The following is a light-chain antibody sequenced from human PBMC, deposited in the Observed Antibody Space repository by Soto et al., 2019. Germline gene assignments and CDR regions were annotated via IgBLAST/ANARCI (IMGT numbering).Light chain of an antibody. CDR3: SSYTSRSTLV. Sequence: QSVLTQPASVSGSLGQSITISCTGTSSDIGGYNYVSWYQQHPGKAPKLMIYDVSNRPSGVSNRFSGSRSGNTASLTISGLQAEDEADYYCSSYTSRSTLVFGTGTKLTVL. V-gene: IGLV2-14*01. J-gene: IGLJ1*01. CDR1: SSDIGGYNY. CDR2: DVS.